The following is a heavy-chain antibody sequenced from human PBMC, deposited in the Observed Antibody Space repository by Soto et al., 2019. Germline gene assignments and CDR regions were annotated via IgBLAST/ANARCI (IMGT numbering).Heavy chain of an antibody. CDR3: ARDYSSGWYGALDY. J-gene: IGHJ4*02. CDR1: GFTFSSYA. D-gene: IGHD6-19*01. CDR2: ISYDGSNK. Sequence: QVQLVESGGGVVQPERSLRLSCAASGFTFSSYAMHWVRQAPGKGLEWVAVISYDGSNKYYADSVKGRFTISRDNSKNTLYLQMNSLRAEDTAVYYCARDYSSGWYGALDYWGQGTLVTVSS. V-gene: IGHV3-30-3*01.